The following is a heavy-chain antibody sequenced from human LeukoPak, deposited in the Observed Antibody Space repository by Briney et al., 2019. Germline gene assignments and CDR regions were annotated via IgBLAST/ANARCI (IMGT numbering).Heavy chain of an antibody. CDR1: GGSISSYY. Sequence: PSETLSLTCTVSGGSISSYYWSWIRQPPGKGLEWVSSISSSSSYIYYADSVKGRFTISRDNAKNSLYPQMNSLRAEDTAVYYCAREWGGGLYSSSFYYWGQGTLVTVSS. CDR3: AREWGGGLYSSSFYY. J-gene: IGHJ4*02. CDR2: ISSSSSYI. D-gene: IGHD6-13*01. V-gene: IGHV3-21*01.